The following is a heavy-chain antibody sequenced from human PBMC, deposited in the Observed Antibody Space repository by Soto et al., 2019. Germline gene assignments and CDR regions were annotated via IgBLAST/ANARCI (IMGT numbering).Heavy chain of an antibody. V-gene: IGHV1-3*01. Sequence: ASVKVSCKASGYTFTSYAMHWVRQAPGQRLEWMGWINAGNGNTKYSQKFQGRATITRDTSASTAYMELSSLRSEDTAVYYCAVLGYYDSSGYPMAFDIWGQGTMVTVSS. CDR3: AVLGYYDSSGYPMAFDI. D-gene: IGHD3-22*01. CDR2: INAGNGNT. CDR1: GYTFTSYA. J-gene: IGHJ3*02.